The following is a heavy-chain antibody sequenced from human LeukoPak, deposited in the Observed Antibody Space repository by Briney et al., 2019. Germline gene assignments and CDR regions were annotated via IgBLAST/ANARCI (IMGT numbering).Heavy chain of an antibody. J-gene: IGHJ5*02. CDR2: IYHSGST. V-gene: IGHV4-30-2*01. CDR1: GGSISSGGYS. D-gene: IGHD3-10*01. CDR3: ARGGLYYYGSGSYTPFDP. Sequence: SETLSLTCAVSGGSISSGGYSWSWIRQPPGKGLEWIGYIYHSGSTYYNLSLKSRVTISVDRSKNQFSLKLSSVTAADTAVYYCARGGLYYYGSGSYTPFDPWGQGTLVTVPS.